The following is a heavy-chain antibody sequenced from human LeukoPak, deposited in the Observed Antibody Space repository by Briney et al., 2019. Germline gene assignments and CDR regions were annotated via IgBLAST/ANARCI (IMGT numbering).Heavy chain of an antibody. Sequence: GASVKVSCKASGYTFTGYYMHWVRQAPGQGLEWMGWINPNSGGTNYAQKFQGRVTMTRDTSISTAYMELSRLRSDDTAVYYCARDYDFWSGTYYFDYWGQGTLVTVSS. V-gene: IGHV1-2*02. J-gene: IGHJ4*02. CDR2: INPNSGGT. D-gene: IGHD3-3*01. CDR1: GYTFTGYY. CDR3: ARDYDFWSGTYYFDY.